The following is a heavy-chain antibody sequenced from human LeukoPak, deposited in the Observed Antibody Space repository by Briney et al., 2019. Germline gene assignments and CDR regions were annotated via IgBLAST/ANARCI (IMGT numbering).Heavy chain of an antibody. D-gene: IGHD3-3*01. CDR1: GFTFSSYA. V-gene: IGHV3-23*01. Sequence: PGGSLRLSCAASGFTFSSYAMSWVRQAPGKGLEWVSAISGSGGSTYYADSLKGRFTISRDNAKNSLFLQMNNLTAEDTAVYYCARVPATIFGVAYYDCWGQGTLVTVSS. J-gene: IGHJ4*02. CDR3: ARVPATIFGVAYYDC. CDR2: ISGSGGST.